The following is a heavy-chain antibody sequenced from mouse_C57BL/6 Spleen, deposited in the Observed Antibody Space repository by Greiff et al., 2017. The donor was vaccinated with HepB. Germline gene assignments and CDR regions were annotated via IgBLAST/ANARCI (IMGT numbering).Heavy chain of an antibody. V-gene: IGHV1-62-2*01. CDR2: CYPGRGSI. CDR1: GYTFTEYT. D-gene: IGHD2-5*01. J-gene: IGHJ4*01. CDR3: ARNEGDSNYGGVYYAMDY. Sequence: LVESGAELVKPGASVKLSCKASGYTFTEYTIHWVKQRSGLGLEWIGWCYPGRGSIKYNGKFKDKGTLPADKSSSTVYMEVSRSTSEHSAVYFCARNEGDSNYGGVYYAMDYWGQGTSVTVSS.